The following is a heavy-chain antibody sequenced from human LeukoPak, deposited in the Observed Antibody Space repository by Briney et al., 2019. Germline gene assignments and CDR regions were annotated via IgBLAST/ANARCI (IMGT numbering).Heavy chain of an antibody. D-gene: IGHD6-19*01. V-gene: IGHV3-64D*06. CDR3: VKERGWYDY. CDR2: ISSNGGAT. J-gene: IGHJ4*02. Sequence: GRSLRLSCSASGFTFSSSPMHWVRQAPGKGLEYVSAISSNGGATYYGDSVKGRFTISRDNSKNTLYLQMSSLRAEDTAVYYCVKERGWYDYWGQGTLVTVSS. CDR1: GFTFSSSP.